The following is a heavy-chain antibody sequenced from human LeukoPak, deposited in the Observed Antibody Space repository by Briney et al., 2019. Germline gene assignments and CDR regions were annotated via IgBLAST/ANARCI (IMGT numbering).Heavy chain of an antibody. D-gene: IGHD6-13*01. J-gene: IGHJ4*02. V-gene: IGHV3-7*01. CDR3: ARDARARLAAAGKPDY. CDR2: IKQDGSEK. Sequence: GGSLRLSCAASGFTFSSYWMSWVRQAPGKGLEWVANIKQDGSEKYYVDSVKGRFTISRDNAKNSLYLQMNSLRAKDTAVYYRARDARARLAAAGKPDYWGQGTLVTVSS. CDR1: GFTFSSYW.